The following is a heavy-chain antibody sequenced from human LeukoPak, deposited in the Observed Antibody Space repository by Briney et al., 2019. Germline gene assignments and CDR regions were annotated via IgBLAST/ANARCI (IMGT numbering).Heavy chain of an antibody. CDR3: ARHRSYYDFWSGYVADDAFDI. D-gene: IGHD3-3*01. CDR2: SYYSGST. Sequence: SETLSLTCTVSGGSISSYYWSLIRQPPGKGLEWIGYSYYSGSTNYNPSLKSRVTISVDTSKNQFSLKLSSVTAADTAVYYCARHRSYYDFWSGYVADDAFDIWGQGTMVTVSS. CDR1: GGSISSYY. J-gene: IGHJ3*02. V-gene: IGHV4-59*08.